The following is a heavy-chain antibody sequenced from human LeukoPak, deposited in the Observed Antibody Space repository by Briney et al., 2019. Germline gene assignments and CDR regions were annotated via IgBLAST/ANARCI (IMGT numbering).Heavy chain of an antibody. CDR3: AKERPDSNYGYYFDY. Sequence: QPGGSLRLSCAASGFTFSSYGMHWVRQAPGKGLEWVAFIRYDGSNKYYADSVKGRFTISRDNSKNTLYLQMNSLRAEDTAVYYCAKERPDSNYGYYFDYWGQGTLVTVSS. J-gene: IGHJ4*02. D-gene: IGHD4-11*01. CDR1: GFTFSSYG. V-gene: IGHV3-30*02. CDR2: IRYDGSNK.